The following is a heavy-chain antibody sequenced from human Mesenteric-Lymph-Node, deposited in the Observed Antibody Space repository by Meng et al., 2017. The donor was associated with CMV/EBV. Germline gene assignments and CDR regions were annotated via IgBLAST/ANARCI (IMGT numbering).Heavy chain of an antibody. CDR3: ATGGSYNDYYYYGMDV. J-gene: IGHJ6*02. Sequence: SETLSLTCAVYGGSFSGYYWSWIRQPPGKGLEWIGEINHSGSTNYNPSLKSRVTISVDTSKNQFSLKLSSVTAADTAVYYCATGGSYNDYYYYGMDVWGQGTTVTVSS. D-gene: IGHD1-26*01. CDR2: INHSGST. V-gene: IGHV4-34*01. CDR1: GGSFSGYY.